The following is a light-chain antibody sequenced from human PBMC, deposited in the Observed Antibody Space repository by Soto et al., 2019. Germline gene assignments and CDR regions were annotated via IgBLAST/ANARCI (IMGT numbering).Light chain of an antibody. CDR2: FGS. J-gene: IGLJ1*01. CDR1: SSNIGANT. CDR3: FSYSTSSSLYV. V-gene: IGLV1-44*01. Sequence: QSVLTQSPSASGTPGQRVTISCSGSSSNIGANTVNWYQQLPGTAPKLLIFFGSHRPSGVSDRFSGSKSGSSASLAISGIQSEDEAEYSCFSYSTSSSLYVFGSGTKLTVL.